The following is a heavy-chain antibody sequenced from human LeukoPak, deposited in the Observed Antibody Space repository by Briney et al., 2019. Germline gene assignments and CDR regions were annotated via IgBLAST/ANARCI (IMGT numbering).Heavy chain of an antibody. V-gene: IGHV4-4*07. CDR3: ARQIASAGTAGFDF. D-gene: IGHD6-13*01. CDR2: IYSTWST. Sequence: SETLSLTCTVSGGSISSYYWSWIRQPAGKGLEWIGRIYSTWSTNYNPSLKTRVAMSVDTSNNQFSLRLRSVTAAESAVYYCARQIASAGTAGFDFWGQGALVTVSS. CDR1: GGSISSYY. J-gene: IGHJ4*02.